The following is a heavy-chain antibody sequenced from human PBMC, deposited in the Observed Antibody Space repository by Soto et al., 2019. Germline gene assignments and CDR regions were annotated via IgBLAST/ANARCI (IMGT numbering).Heavy chain of an antibody. CDR2: IYYSGST. CDR3: ARLGGRCSSTRCLMITFGGVIVDY. J-gene: IGHJ4*02. Sequence: SETLSLTCTVSGGSISSSSYYWGWIRQPPGKGLEWIGSIYYSGSTYYNPSLKSRVTISVDTSKNQFSLKLSSVTAADTAVYYCARLGGRCSSTRCLMITFGGVIVDYWGQGTLVTVSS. D-gene: IGHD3-16*02. CDR1: GGSISSSSYY. V-gene: IGHV4-39*01.